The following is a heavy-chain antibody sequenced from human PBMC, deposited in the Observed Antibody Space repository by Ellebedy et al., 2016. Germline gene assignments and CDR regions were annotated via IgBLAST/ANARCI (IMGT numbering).Heavy chain of an antibody. CDR2: ISPTSGSTI. J-gene: IGHJ3*01. V-gene: IGHV3-48*02. Sequence: GESLKISXAVSGFTFTSYSMKWVRQTPGKGLEWVSYISPTSGSTIYYADSVKGRFTISRDNAKNSVYLQMNSLRDEDTAVYYCTGGGLDNSFDVWGQGTMVTVSS. D-gene: IGHD3-16*01. CDR1: GFTFTSYS. CDR3: TGGGLDNSFDV.